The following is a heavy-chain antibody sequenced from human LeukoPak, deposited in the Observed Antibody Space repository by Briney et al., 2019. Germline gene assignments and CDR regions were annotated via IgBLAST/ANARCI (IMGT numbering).Heavy chain of an antibody. D-gene: IGHD1-26*01. V-gene: IGHV1-46*01. CDR1: GYTFSSYY. J-gene: IGHJ3*02. CDR2: ISPSDGST. CDR3: ARRGGPYAFDI. Sequence: ASVKVSCKASGYTFSSYYMHWVRQAPGQGLEWMGIISPSDGSTSYAQKFQGRVTMTRDTSTSTVYMELSSLRSEDMAVYYCARRGGPYAFDIWGQGTMVTVSS.